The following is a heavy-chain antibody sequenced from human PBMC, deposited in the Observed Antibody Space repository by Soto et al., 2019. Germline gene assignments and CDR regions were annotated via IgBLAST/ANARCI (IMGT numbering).Heavy chain of an antibody. Sequence: QVQLVESGGGVVQPGRSLRLSCAASGFTFSSYGMHWVRQAPGKGLEWVAVISYDGSNKYYADSVKGRFTISRDNSKNTLYLQMNRLRAEDTAVYYCAKDRYTTVTTWSVYWGQGPLVTVSS. CDR1: GFTFSSYG. D-gene: IGHD4-17*01. J-gene: IGHJ4*02. V-gene: IGHV3-30*18. CDR2: ISYDGSNK. CDR3: AKDRYTTVTTWSVY.